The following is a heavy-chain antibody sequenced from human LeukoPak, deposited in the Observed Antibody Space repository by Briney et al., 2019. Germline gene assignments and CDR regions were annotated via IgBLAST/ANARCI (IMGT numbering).Heavy chain of an antibody. CDR1: GGSLSSSNW. CDR3: ARVETEGSSWYGVHYFAY. J-gene: IGHJ4*02. CDR2: IYHSGST. D-gene: IGHD6-13*01. Sequence: SETLSLTCAVSGGSLSSSNWWSWVRQPPGKGLEWIGEIYHSGSTNYNPSLESRVTISLDASNNQFSLKLTSLTAADTAMYYCARVETEGSSWYGVHYFAYWGQGTQVTVSS. V-gene: IGHV4-4*02.